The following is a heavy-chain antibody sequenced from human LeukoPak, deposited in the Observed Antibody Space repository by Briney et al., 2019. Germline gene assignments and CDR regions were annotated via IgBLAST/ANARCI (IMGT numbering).Heavy chain of an antibody. V-gene: IGHV4-59*08. CDR2: IYYSGST. Sequence: PSETLSLTCTVSGGSISSYYWSWIRQPPGKGLEWIGYIYYSGSTNYNPSLKSRVTISVDTSKNQFSLKLSSVTAADTAVYYCARRRNYYYGMEVWGQGTTVTVSS. CDR1: GGSISSYY. CDR3: ARRRNYYYGMEV. J-gene: IGHJ6*02.